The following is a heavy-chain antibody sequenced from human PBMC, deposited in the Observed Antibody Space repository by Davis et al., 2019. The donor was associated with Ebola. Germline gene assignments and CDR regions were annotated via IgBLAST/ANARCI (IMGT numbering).Heavy chain of an antibody. CDR3: ARDRITIFGVVILHGMDV. V-gene: IGHV1-46*01. J-gene: IGHJ6*02. D-gene: IGHD3-3*01. CDR1: GYTFTSYY. Sequence: AASVKVSCKASGYTFTSYYMHWVRQAPGQGLEWMGIINPSGGSTSYAQKFQGRVTMTRDTSTSTVYMELNSLRSDDTAVYYCARDRITIFGVVILHGMDVWGQGTTVTVSS. CDR2: INPSGGST.